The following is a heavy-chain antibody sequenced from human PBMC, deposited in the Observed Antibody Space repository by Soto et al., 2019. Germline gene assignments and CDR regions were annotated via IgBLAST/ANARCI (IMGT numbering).Heavy chain of an antibody. CDR2: ISGTGGNT. J-gene: IGHJ4*02. Sequence: PGGSLRLSCAASGFTFSAYAMNWVRQAPGKGLEWVSAISGTGGNTYYADSVKGRFTISRDNSKNTLYLQMNSLRAEDTAEYFCAQLEATISHNFDYWGQGSLVTVSS. CDR1: GFTFSAYA. V-gene: IGHV3-23*01. CDR3: AQLEATISHNFDY. D-gene: IGHD1-1*01.